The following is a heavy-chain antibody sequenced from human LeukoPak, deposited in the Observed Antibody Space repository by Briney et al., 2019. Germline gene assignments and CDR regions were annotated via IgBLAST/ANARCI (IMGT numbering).Heavy chain of an antibody. CDR2: ITYDGSNK. Sequence: GRSLRLSCAASGFSFKDYNMHWVRQAPGEGLEWVAVITYDGSNKYYTDSVKGRFTISRDNSKSTLYLQMNSLRAEDTAVYYCAKVRWDNSGWYYLDSWGQGTLVTVSS. CDR1: GFSFKDYN. V-gene: IGHV3-30*18. J-gene: IGHJ4*02. D-gene: IGHD6-19*01. CDR3: AKVRWDNSGWYYLDS.